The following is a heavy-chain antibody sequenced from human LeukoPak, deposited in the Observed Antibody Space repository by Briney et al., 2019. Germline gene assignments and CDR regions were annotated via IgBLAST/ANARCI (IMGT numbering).Heavy chain of an antibody. D-gene: IGHD3-10*01. CDR3: AKDRGGTMVRGVYYYYGMDD. J-gene: IGHJ6*02. V-gene: IGHV3-30*18. CDR2: ISYDGSEK. CDR1: GFAFRTYG. Sequence: GGSLRLSCAASGFAFRTYGMHWVRQAPGKGLEWVAVISYDGSEKHNADSVKGRFTISRDNSKNMLYPEMNSLRTEDTAVYYCAKDRGGTMVRGVYYYYGMDDWGQGTTVTVSS.